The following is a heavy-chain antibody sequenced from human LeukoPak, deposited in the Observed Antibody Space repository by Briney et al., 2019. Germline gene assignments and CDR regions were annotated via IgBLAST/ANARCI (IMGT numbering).Heavy chain of an antibody. V-gene: IGHV3-9*01. CDR3: AKDAYSSGRGGFFDY. Sequence: SGGSLRLSRAASGFTFDDYAMHWVRQAPGKGLEWVSGISWNSGSIGFADSVKGRFTISRDNAKNSLYLQMNSLRADDTALYYCAKDAYSSGRGGFFDYWGQGTLVTVSS. J-gene: IGHJ4*02. CDR2: ISWNSGSI. D-gene: IGHD2-21*01. CDR1: GFTFDDYA.